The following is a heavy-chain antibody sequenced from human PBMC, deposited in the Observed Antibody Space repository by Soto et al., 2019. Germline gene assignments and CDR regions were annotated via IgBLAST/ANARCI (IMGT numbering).Heavy chain of an antibody. D-gene: IGHD4-17*01. V-gene: IGHV1-18*04. J-gene: IGHJ4*02. CDR3: ARDLGYGDYGTDF. Sequence: QVQLVQSGAEVKKPGASVKVSCQASGYSFSNNCISWVRQAPGQGFEWMGWINGDNGNTNYAQKFQCRVTMTTDTSTSTASMELRSLRSDDTAVYYCARDLGYGDYGTDFWGQGTLVTVSS. CDR1: GYSFSNNC. CDR2: INGDNGNT.